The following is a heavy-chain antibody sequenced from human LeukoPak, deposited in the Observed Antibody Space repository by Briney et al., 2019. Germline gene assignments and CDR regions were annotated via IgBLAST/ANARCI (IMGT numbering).Heavy chain of an antibody. CDR1: GGSIISTSYY. CDR3: ARIYGGNAFDY. CDR2: IYYSGST. Sequence: PSETLFLTCTVSGGSIISTSYYWGWIRQPPGKGLEWLASIYYSGSTYYNPSLKSRVTISVDTSKNQFSLKLSSVTAADTAVYYCARIYGGNAFDYWGQGTLVTVSS. J-gene: IGHJ4*02. D-gene: IGHD4-23*01. V-gene: IGHV4-39*01.